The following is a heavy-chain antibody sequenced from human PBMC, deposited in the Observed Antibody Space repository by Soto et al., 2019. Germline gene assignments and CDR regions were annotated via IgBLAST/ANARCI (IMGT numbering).Heavy chain of an antibody. J-gene: IGHJ6*03. CDR1: GFTFSSYW. CDR2: IKQDGSEK. Sequence: GGSLRLSCAASGFTFSSYWMSWVRQAPGKGLEWVANIKQDGSEKYYVDSVKGRFTISRDNAKNSLYLQMNSLRAEDTAVYYCAREMMGPLWSGYYYYYYYMDVWGKGTTVTVSS. V-gene: IGHV3-7*01. CDR3: AREMMGPLWSGYYYYYYYMDV. D-gene: IGHD3-3*01.